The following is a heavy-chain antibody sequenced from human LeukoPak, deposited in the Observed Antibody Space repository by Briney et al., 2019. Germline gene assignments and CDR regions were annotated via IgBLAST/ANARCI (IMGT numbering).Heavy chain of an antibody. V-gene: IGHV4-39*01. CDR2: IYYGRNY. CDR1: GDSISSRSYY. J-gene: IGHJ4*02. D-gene: IGHD6-13*01. Sequence: SETLSPTCTVSGDSISSRSYYWGWIRQPPGKGLEWIGKIYYGRNYKWNSSLKSRGTISVDTSKNQFSLKLSSVTAADTAVYYCATQSSSWHYLEYWGQGTLVTVSS. CDR3: ATQSSSWHYLEY.